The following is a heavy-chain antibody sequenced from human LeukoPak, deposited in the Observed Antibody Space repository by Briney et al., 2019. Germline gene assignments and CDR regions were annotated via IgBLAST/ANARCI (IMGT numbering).Heavy chain of an antibody. V-gene: IGHV4-59*01. J-gene: IGHJ4*02. CDR3: ARGGGRWLQLPDY. CDR2: IYYSGST. Sequence: SETLSLTCTVSGGSISSYYWSWIRQPPGKGLEWIAYIYYSGSTNYNPSLKSRVTISVDTSKNQFSLKLSSVAAADTAVYYCARGGGRWLQLPDYWGQGTLVTVSS. CDR1: GGSISSYY. D-gene: IGHD5-24*01.